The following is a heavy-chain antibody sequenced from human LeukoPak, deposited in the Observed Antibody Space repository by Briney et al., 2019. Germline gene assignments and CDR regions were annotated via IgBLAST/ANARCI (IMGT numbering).Heavy chain of an antibody. D-gene: IGHD3-10*01. V-gene: IGHV3-74*01. J-gene: IGHJ4*02. CDR2: ISTDGIRT. CDR1: GFTFSSYW. CDR3: AGGGAVYGLN. Sequence: PGGSLRLSCAASGFTFSSYWMHWVRQAPGKGLVWVSGISTDGIRTSYADSVKGRFTISRDNARSPLYLQMNSLRVEDTAVYYCAGGGAVYGLNWGQGTLVTVSS.